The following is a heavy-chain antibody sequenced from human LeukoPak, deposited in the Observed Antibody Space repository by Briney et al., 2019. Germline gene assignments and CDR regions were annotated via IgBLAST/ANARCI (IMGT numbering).Heavy chain of an antibody. Sequence: GASVKVSCKASGYTFTGYYMHWVRQAPGQGLEWMGWINPNSGGTNYAQKFQGRVTMTRDTSISTAYMELSRLRSDDTAVYSCASFSEAATGPARDYWGQGTLVTVSS. J-gene: IGHJ4*02. CDR2: INPNSGGT. CDR3: ASFSEAATGPARDY. D-gene: IGHD6-13*01. V-gene: IGHV1-2*02. CDR1: GYTFTGYY.